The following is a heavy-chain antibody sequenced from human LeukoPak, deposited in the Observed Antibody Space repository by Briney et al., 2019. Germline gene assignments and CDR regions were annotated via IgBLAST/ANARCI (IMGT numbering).Heavy chain of an antibody. CDR1: GHIFTGYF. D-gene: IGHD2-15*01. CDR2: INPHSGST. J-gene: IGHJ4*02. V-gene: IGHV1-2*02. CDR3: ARRGLAASSDS. Sequence: ASVKVFCKASGHIFTGYFILWMRQAPGQGLECLGWINPHSGSTNYAPKFQGRVTSTRDASINTVYLEVTSLRPDDTDIYYCARRGLAASSDSWGQGTLVTVSS.